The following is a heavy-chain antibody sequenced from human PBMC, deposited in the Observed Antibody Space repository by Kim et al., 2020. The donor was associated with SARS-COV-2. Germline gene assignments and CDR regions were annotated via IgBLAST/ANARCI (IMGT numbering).Heavy chain of an antibody. CDR3: TREPRNSGYFDY. V-gene: IGHV1-46*01. Sequence: SYAQKCQGRVTMTRDTYTGKVYMELSSLTSEDTAMYYCTREPRNSGYFDYWGQGTLVTVSS. J-gene: IGHJ4*02. D-gene: IGHD6-19*01.